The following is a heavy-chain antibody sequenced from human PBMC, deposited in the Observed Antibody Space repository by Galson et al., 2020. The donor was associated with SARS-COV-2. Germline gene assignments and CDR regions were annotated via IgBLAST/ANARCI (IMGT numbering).Heavy chain of an antibody. J-gene: IGHJ5*02. CDR2: IYFNGAA. D-gene: IGHD1-26*01. CDR3: VRGGSYVRNWFDS. CDR1: GGSIRRDY. Sequence: SQTLSLTCTVSGGSIRRDYWSWIRQPPGKRPEWIGYIYFNGAARYNPSLRSRVTISVDTSKNQFSLSLSSVYGADTAVYYCVRGGSYVRNWFDSWGRGTLVTVSS. V-gene: IGHV4-59*01.